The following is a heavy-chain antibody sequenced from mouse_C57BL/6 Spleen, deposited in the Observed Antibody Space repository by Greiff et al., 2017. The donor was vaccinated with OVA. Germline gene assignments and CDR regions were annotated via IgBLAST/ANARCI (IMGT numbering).Heavy chain of an antibody. J-gene: IGHJ1*03. D-gene: IGHD1-1*01. V-gene: IGHV1-26*01. CDR2: INPNNGGT. CDR3: ARRYYYGSSYKYFDV. Sequence: VQLQQSGPELVKPGASVKISCKASGYTFTDYYMNWVKQSHGKSLEWIGDINPNNGGTSYNQKFKGKATLTVDKSSSTAYMELRSLTSEDSAVYYCARRYYYGSSYKYFDVWGTGTTVTVSS. CDR1: GYTFTDYY.